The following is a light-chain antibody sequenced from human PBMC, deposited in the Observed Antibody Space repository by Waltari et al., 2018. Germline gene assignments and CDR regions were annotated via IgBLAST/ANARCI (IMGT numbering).Light chain of an antibody. CDR1: TYDIGYYDY. Sequence: QSGLTQPRSVSGSPGQSVTISCPGSTYDIGYYDYVSWYQQHLGIAPKLIIYVVRERPSGVSVRFSGSKSGNTASLIISGLQADDEADYYCSSHTTRSTWVFGGGTKLTVL. CDR2: VVR. CDR3: SSHTTRSTWV. J-gene: IGLJ3*02. V-gene: IGLV2-14*03.